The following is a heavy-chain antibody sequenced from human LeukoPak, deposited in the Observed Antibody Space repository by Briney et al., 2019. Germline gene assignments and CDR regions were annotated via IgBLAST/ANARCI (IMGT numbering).Heavy chain of an antibody. CDR2: ISGSSGII. V-gene: IGHV3-48*01. J-gene: IGHJ4*02. CDR3: AKDRIAVAGNGLLGD. Sequence: GGFLRLSCAASGFTFNTYTMNWVRQAPGKGLEWVSYISGSSGIIDYADSVRGRFTISRDNSKNTLYLQMNSLRAEDTAVYYCAKDRIAVAGNGLLGDWGQGTLVTVSS. D-gene: IGHD6-19*01. CDR1: GFTFNTYT.